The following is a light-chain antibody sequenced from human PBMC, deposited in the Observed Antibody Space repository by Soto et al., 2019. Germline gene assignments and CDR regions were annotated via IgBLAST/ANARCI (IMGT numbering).Light chain of an antibody. J-gene: IGKJ3*01. CDR3: QQYNFWPLT. V-gene: IGKV3-15*01. CDR2: GVS. CDR1: QSVNNY. Sequence: EIVLTQSPATLSVSPGERVTLSCRASQSVNNYLAWYQQKPGQAPRLLIYGVSTGATGVPARFSGSGSGTDFTLAISSLQSEDFAVYYCQQYNFWPLTFGPGTRVEIK.